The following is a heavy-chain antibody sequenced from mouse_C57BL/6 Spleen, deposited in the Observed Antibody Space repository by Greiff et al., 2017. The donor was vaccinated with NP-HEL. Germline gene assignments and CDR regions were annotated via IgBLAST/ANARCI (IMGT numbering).Heavy chain of an antibody. CDR1: GFTFSSYT. V-gene: IGHV5-9*01. CDR3: ARQRDDYDWFAY. J-gene: IGHJ3*01. CDR2: ISGGGGNT. D-gene: IGHD2-4*01. Sequence: EVQVVESGGGLVKPGGSLKLSCAASGFTFSSYTMSWVRQTPEKRLEWVATISGGGGNTYYPDSVKGRFTISRDNAKNTLYLQMSSLRSEDTALYYCARQRDDYDWFAYWGQGTLVTVSA.